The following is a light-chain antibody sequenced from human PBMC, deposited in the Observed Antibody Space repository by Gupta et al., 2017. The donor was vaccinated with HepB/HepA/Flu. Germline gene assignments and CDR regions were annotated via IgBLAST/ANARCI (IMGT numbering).Light chain of an antibody. J-gene: IGLJ2*01. Sequence: SYELTQPPSVSVSPGQTASISCSGDKLGDKYASWYQQKSGQSPVLVIFQDTQRPSGIPERFSGSNSGNTATLTISGTQAVDEGDYYCQAWAGSTGVVFGGGTKLTVL. V-gene: IGLV3-1*01. CDR3: QAWAGSTGVV. CDR2: QDT. CDR1: KLGDKY.